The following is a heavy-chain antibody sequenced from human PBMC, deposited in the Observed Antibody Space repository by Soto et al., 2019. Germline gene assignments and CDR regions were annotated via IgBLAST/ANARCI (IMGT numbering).Heavy chain of an antibody. J-gene: IGHJ6*03. CDR2: MNPNSGNT. V-gene: IGHV1-8*01. Sequence: ASVKVSCKASGYTFTSYDINWVRQATGQGLEWMGWMNPNSGNTGYAQKFQGRVTMTRNTSISTAYMELSSLRSEDTAVYYCARAGYSSSWYSPDYYYYMDVWGKGTTVTVSS. CDR1: GYTFTSYD. D-gene: IGHD6-13*01. CDR3: ARAGYSSSWYSPDYYYYMDV.